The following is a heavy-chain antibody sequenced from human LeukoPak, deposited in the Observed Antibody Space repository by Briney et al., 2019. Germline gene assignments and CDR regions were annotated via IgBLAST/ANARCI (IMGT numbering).Heavy chain of an antibody. D-gene: IGHD5-18*01. J-gene: IGHJ4*02. CDR2: IIPIFGTA. V-gene: IGHV1-69*13. Sequence: ASVKVSRKASGGTFSSYAISWVRQAPGQGLEWMGGIIPIFGTANYAQKFQGRVTITADESTSTAYMELSSLRSEDTAVYYCARGRGYSYGYTDYWGQGTLVTVSS. CDR3: ARGRGYSYGYTDY. CDR1: GGTFSSYA.